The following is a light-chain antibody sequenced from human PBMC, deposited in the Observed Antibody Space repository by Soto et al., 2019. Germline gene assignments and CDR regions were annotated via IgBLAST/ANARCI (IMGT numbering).Light chain of an antibody. CDR1: QSISGW. V-gene: IGKV1-5*01. CDR3: QQYNSYPWT. CDR2: DVS. Sequence: GDRVPIPCRASQSISGWLAWYQQKPGKAPKLLIYDVSSLESGVPSRFSGSGSGTEFTLAISSLQPDDFATYYCQQYNSYPWTFGQGTKVDIK. J-gene: IGKJ1*01.